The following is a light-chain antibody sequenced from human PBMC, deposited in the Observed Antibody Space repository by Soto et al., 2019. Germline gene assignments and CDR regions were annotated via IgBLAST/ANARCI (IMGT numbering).Light chain of an antibody. V-gene: IGKV3-15*01. J-gene: IGKJ2*01. CDR1: QSVSSS. CDR2: AAS. CDR3: LQHKSWPFT. Sequence: EIVMTQSPATLSVSPGERATLSCRASQSVSSSLAWFQQKPGQAPRLLIYAASARATGIAARLSGSGSGTEFTLTISSLQSEEFAVYSCLQHKSWPFTFGQGTKLELK.